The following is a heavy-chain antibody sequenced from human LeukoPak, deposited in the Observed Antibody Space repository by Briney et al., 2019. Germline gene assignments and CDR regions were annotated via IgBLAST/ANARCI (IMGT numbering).Heavy chain of an antibody. CDR1: GFTLSSYA. CDR3: ARDAMVRGVLIDY. CDR2: ISVSGGST. Sequence: GGSLRLSCAASGFTLSSYAMTWVRQAPGKGLQWVSTISVSGGSTYYADSVKGRFTISRDNAKNSLFLQMSSLRAEDTAVYYCARDAMVRGVLIDYWGQGTLVTVSS. V-gene: IGHV3-23*01. D-gene: IGHD3-10*01. J-gene: IGHJ4*02.